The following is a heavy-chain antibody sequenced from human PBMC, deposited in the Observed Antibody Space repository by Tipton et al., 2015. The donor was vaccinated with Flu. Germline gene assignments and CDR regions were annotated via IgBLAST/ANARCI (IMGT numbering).Heavy chain of an antibody. CDR2: IHTSGTT. CDR3: ARGSDYYYGAGILARGFDP. CDR1: GGSITSGNYF. Sequence: TLSLTCTVSGGSITSGNYFWNWIRQPAGKELEWIGRIHTSGTTYYKPSLKSRVTTSVDTSKNHFSLSLSSVTAADTAVYYCARGSDYYYGAGILARGFDPWGQGTQVTVSS. V-gene: IGHV4-61*02. J-gene: IGHJ5*02. D-gene: IGHD3-10*01.